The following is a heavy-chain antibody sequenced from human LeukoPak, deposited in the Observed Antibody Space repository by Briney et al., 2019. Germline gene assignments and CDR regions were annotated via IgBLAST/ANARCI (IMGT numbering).Heavy chain of an antibody. J-gene: IGHJ4*02. CDR3: ARQREWLAAIDY. D-gene: IGHD6-19*01. CDR2: IYHSGST. V-gene: IGHV4-4*02. CDR1: GGSISSTNW. Sequence: PSETLSLTCAVSGGSISSTNWWSWVRQPPGKGLEWIGEIYHSGSTNYNPSLKSRVTISVDKSKNQFSLKLSSVTAADTAVYYCARQREWLAAIDYWGQGTLVTVSS.